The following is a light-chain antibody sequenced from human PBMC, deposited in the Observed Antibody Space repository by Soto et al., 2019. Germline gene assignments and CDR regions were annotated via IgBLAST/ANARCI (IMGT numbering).Light chain of an antibody. CDR3: SSYGGFNNVL. V-gene: IGLV2-8*01. Sequence: QSALTQPPSASGSPGQSVTISCTGTSSDVGEYNYVSWYQQHPGKAPKLMIYEVSKRPSGVPDRFSGSKSGNTASLTVSGLQTEDEADYYCSSYGGFNNVLFGGGTKVTVL. CDR2: EVS. J-gene: IGLJ2*01. CDR1: SSDVGEYNY.